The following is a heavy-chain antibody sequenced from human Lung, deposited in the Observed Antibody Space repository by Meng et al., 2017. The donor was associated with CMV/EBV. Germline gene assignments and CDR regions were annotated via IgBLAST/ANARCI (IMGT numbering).Heavy chain of an antibody. CDR1: GCPISCYY. CDR2: IYYIGST. CDR3: ARDLGYCSSTSCYYYYGMDV. J-gene: IGHJ6*02. Sequence: GSLRPSCTAPGCPISCYYWSWTRQPPGKGLGWIGYIYYIGSTNYNPSLKRRVTISVDTSKNQFSMKMSSLTAANTAVYYCARDLGYCSSTSCYYYYGMDVWGQGTTVTVSS. D-gene: IGHD2-2*01. V-gene: IGHV4-59*13.